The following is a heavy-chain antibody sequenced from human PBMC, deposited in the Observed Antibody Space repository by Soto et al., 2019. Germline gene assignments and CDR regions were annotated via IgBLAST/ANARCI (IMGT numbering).Heavy chain of an antibody. CDR1: GGSVDSGNYY. CDR3: ARVERGTATTVVDAFDI. CDR2: MSHSGGT. V-gene: IGHV4-34*01. Sequence: SETLSLTCAVYGGSVDSGNYYWSWIRQPPGKGLEWIGEMSHSGGTHFNPSLKSRVTISVDTSKNQFSLKMSSVTAADTALYYCARVERGTATTVVDAFDIWGPGTLVTVSS. D-gene: IGHD1-1*01. J-gene: IGHJ3*02.